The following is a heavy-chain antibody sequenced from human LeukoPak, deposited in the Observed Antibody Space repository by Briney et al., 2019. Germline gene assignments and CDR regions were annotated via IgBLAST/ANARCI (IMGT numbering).Heavy chain of an antibody. CDR3: ARAECYFWRGLSQRRYYYMDV. J-gene: IGHJ6*03. Sequence: GGSLRLSCAASKFTFSSYWMSWVRQAPGKGLEWVADIKVDGNEKYYVDSVKGRFTISRDNAKNSLYLQMNSLRAEDTAVYFCARAECYFWRGLSQRRYYYMDVWGKGTTVTVSS. CDR1: KFTFSSYW. V-gene: IGHV3-7*01. CDR2: IKVDGNEK. D-gene: IGHD3-3*01.